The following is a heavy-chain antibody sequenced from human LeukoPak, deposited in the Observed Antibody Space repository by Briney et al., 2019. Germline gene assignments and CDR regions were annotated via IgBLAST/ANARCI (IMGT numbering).Heavy chain of an antibody. V-gene: IGHV3-74*01. CDR2: INADGSGA. CDR3: ARGIVGTTMGRY. D-gene: IGHD1-26*01. CDR1: GFTFSTYW. Sequence: PGGSLRLSCAASGFTFSTYWMHWVRQAPGKGLVWVSRINADGSGAIYADSVEGRFTISRDNAKNTVYLQMNSLRVEDTAVYYCARGIVGTTMGRYWGQGTLVTVSS. J-gene: IGHJ4*02.